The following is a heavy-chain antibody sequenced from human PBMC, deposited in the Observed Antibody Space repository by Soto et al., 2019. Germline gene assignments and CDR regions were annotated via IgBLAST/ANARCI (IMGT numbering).Heavy chain of an antibody. CDR1: GFTFSSYA. CDR2: ISGSGGST. D-gene: IGHD4-17*01. J-gene: IGHJ6*02. CDR3: AKYGGYYYYGMDV. V-gene: IGHV3-23*01. Sequence: GGSLRLSCAAPGFTFSSYAMSWVRQAPGKGLEWVSAISGSGGSTYYADSVKGRFTISRDNSKNTLYLQMNSLRAEDTAVYYCAKYGGYYYYGMDVWGQGTTVTVSS.